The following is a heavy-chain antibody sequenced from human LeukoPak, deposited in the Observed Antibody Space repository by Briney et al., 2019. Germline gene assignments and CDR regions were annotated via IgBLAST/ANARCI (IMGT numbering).Heavy chain of an antibody. CDR1: GFTFSTYA. CDR3: AKTGRDYGDFFYFDY. Sequence: GGPLRLSCATSGFTFSTYAMSWVRQAPGKGLEWVSALNHDGGSTYYADSVKGRFTIFRDNSKNTLYLQISSLRVEDTAVYYCAKTGRDYGDFFYFDYWGQGTLVTVSS. CDR2: LNHDGGST. J-gene: IGHJ4*02. D-gene: IGHD4-17*01. V-gene: IGHV3-23*01.